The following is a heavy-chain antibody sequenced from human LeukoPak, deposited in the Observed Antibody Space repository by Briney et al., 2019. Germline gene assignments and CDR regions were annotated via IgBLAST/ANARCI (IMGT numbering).Heavy chain of an antibody. CDR3: ARGPNRITMMIGYAFDI. J-gene: IGHJ3*02. Sequence: PSETLSLTCAVSGGSISSYYWSWIRIRQPAGKGLEWIGRIHSSGNTNYNPSLKGRVTMSVDTSKNQFSLSLTSVTAADTAVYYCARGPNRITMMIGYAFDIWGQGTMVTVSS. CDR2: IHSSGNT. V-gene: IGHV4-59*10. D-gene: IGHD3-22*01. CDR1: GGSISSYY.